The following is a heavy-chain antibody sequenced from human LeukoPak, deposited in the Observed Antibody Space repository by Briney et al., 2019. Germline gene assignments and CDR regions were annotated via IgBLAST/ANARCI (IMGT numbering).Heavy chain of an antibody. CDR2: TSYSEGT. V-gene: IGHV4-31*02. Sequence: NWIRQHPGKGLEWIGFTSYSEGTYYNPSLMSRITISVDRSQNQFSLKMRDVTAADTAVYFCATADWESFYFDSWGQGVLVAVSS. D-gene: IGHD1-26*01. J-gene: IGHJ4*02. CDR3: ATADWESFYFDS.